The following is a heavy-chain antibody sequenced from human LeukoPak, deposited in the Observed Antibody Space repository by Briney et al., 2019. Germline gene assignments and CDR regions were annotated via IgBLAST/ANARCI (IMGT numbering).Heavy chain of an antibody. Sequence: GSXXSXYXXXXRQPPXKGLLSIGDIYYSGSTNYNPALTRRVTISVDTSKKQCSLRLSSITAEETAVNYCAALSVIDAFDIWGQGTMVTVSS. CDR2: IYYSGST. J-gene: IGHJ3*02. CDR3: AALSVIDAFDI. D-gene: IGHD2-21*01. CDR1: GSXXSXY. V-gene: IGHV4-59*01.